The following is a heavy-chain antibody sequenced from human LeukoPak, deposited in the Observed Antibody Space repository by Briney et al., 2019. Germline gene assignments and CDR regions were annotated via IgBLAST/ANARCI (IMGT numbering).Heavy chain of an antibody. CDR1: GGSISSYY. CDR3: ARGDRAVAGAWGWFDP. V-gene: IGHV4-4*07. D-gene: IGHD6-19*01. CDR2: IYSTGST. Sequence: SETLSLTCTVSGGSISSYYWSWIRQPAGKGLEWIGRIYSTGSTNYNPSLKSRVTMSVDTSKNQFSLRLRSVTAADTAIYFCARGDRAVAGAWGWFDPWGQGTLVTVSS. J-gene: IGHJ5*02.